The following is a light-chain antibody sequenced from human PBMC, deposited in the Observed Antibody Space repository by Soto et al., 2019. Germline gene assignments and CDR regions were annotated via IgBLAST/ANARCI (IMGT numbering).Light chain of an antibody. J-gene: IGKJ2*01. CDR1: QGISNY. Sequence: DIQLTQSPSFLSASVGDRVTIACRASQGISNYLAWYQQNLGKAPKPLIHAASTLKSGVPSRFRGSGSGTEFTLTISSLQPEDSAIYYCQQFESYPYTFGQGTKLEIK. CDR2: AAS. V-gene: IGKV1-9*01. CDR3: QQFESYPYT.